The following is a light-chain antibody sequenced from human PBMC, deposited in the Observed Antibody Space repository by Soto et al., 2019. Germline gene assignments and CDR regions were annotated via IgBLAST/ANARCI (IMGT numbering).Light chain of an antibody. CDR3: QQYGESPPT. Sequence: EIVLTQSPGTLSLSPGERVTLSCRASQSVRNTYLAWYQQKPGQAPRPLVSGASSRATGIPDRYSGSGSGTDFTLTINRLEPEDFAVYFCQQYGESPPTFGGGINVDIK. CDR2: GAS. CDR1: QSVRNTY. J-gene: IGKJ4*01. V-gene: IGKV3-20*01.